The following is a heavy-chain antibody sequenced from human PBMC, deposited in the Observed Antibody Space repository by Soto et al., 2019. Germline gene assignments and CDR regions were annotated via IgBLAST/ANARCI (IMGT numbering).Heavy chain of an antibody. CDR2: TYYRSKWSN. CDR3: ARDPTGDLYFDY. D-gene: IGHD7-27*01. V-gene: IGHV6-1*01. J-gene: IGHJ4*02. CDR1: GDSVSSNSAS. Sequence: SQTLSLTCVISGDSVSSNSASWNLIRQSPSRGLEWLGRTYYRSKWSNDYAVSVKSRITINPDTSKNQFSLQLNSVTPEDTAVYYCARDPTGDLYFDYWGQGTLVTVSS.